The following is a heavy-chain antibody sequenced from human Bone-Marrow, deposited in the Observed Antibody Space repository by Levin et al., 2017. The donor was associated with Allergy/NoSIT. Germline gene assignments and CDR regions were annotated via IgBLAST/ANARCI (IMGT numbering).Heavy chain of an antibody. Sequence: QTLSLTCTFSGFSLSDRGVSVAWIRQPPGKALEWLALIFWDDDKRYSPVLKSRLTITKDISKNQVVLTVTNVDPADTATYFCAHRSPSLFDPWGQGLLVSVST. CDR2: IFWDDDK. CDR3: AHRSPSLFDP. CDR1: GFSLSDRGVS. V-gene: IGHV2-5*02. J-gene: IGHJ5*02.